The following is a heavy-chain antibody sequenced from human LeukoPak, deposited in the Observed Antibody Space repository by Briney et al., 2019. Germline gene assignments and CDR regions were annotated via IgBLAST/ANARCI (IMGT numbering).Heavy chain of an antibody. Sequence: SETQSLTCAVYGGSFSGYYWSWIRQPPGKGLEWIGEINHSGSTNYNPSLKSRVTISVDTSKNQFSLKLSSVTAADTAVYYCARGGWPFDYWGQGTLVTVSS. CDR1: GGSFSGYY. J-gene: IGHJ4*02. D-gene: IGHD2-15*01. CDR2: INHSGST. V-gene: IGHV4-34*01. CDR3: ARGGWPFDY.